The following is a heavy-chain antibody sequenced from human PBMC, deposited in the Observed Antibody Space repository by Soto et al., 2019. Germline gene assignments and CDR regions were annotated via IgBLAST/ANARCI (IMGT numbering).Heavy chain of an antibody. CDR3: ARAYSGRLPRRADYYYAMDV. CDR1: GFTCSTHD. D-gene: IGHD2-15*01. J-gene: IGHJ6*02. V-gene: IGHV3-13*05. Sequence: EVQLVESGGGVVRPGGSLRLSCAASGFTCSTHDMHWVRQATGKGLEWVSAIGSADDPYYTGSVKGRFTISRENAKNSLYLQMNSLRAGDTAVYYCARAYSGRLPRRADYYYAMDVWGQGTTVTVSS. CDR2: IGSADDP.